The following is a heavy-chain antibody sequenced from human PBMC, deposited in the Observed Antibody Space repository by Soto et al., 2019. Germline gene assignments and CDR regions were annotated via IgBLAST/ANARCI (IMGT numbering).Heavy chain of an antibody. Sequence: QVQLVESGGGVVQPGRSLRLSCAASGFTFSSYAMHWVRQAPGKGLEWVAVISYDGSNKYYADSVKGRFTISRDNSKNTLYLQMNSVRAEDTAVYCCARDMYYDFWSGYYSPLDYYYYGMDVWGQGTTVTVSS. V-gene: IGHV3-30-3*01. CDR2: ISYDGSNK. CDR1: GFTFSSYA. CDR3: ARDMYYDFWSGYYSPLDYYYYGMDV. J-gene: IGHJ6*02. D-gene: IGHD3-3*01.